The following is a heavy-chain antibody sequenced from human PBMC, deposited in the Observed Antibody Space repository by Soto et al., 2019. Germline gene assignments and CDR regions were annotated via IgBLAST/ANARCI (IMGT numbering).Heavy chain of an antibody. CDR3: ARGRTIVAVGTSAFEI. CDR2: INAGNGNT. J-gene: IGHJ3*02. CDR1: GYTFTTYA. V-gene: IGHV1-3*01. Sequence: QVQLVQSGAEVKKHGASVKVSCKASGYTFTTYAIHWVRQAPGERQEWMGWINAGNGNTKYSQKFQGRVTITPATSASTAYMELSSLRYEDTAVYYWARGRTIVAVGTSAFEIWGQGTMVTVSS. D-gene: IGHD6-13*01.